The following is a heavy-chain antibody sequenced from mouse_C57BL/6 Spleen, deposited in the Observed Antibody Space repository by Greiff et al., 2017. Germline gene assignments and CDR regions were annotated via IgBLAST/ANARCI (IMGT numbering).Heavy chain of an antibody. Sequence: EVKLVESGGGLVQPKGSLKLSCAASGFSFNTYAMNWVRQAPGKGLEWVARIRSKSNNYATYYADSVKDRFTISRDDSESMLYLQMNNLKTEDTAMYYCVRQDYGSSYVGFAYWGQGTLVTVSA. CDR3: VRQDYGSSYVGFAY. CDR1: GFSFNTYA. CDR2: IRSKSNNYAT. V-gene: IGHV10-1*01. D-gene: IGHD1-1*01. J-gene: IGHJ3*01.